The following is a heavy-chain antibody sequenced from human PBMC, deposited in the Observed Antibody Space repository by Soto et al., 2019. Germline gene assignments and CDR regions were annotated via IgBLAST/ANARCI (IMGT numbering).Heavy chain of an antibody. CDR2: ISGSGDST. J-gene: IGHJ4*02. Sequence: HPGGSLRLSCVASGFNFRIYAMTWVRQAPGKGLEWVSAISGSGDSTYYGESVKGRFTVSRDNSKNTLHLQLNSLRVDDTAVYYCAGDMRWLDSWGQGVRVTVS. V-gene: IGHV3-23*01. D-gene: IGHD2-2*01. CDR3: AGDMRWLDS. CDR1: GFNFRIYA.